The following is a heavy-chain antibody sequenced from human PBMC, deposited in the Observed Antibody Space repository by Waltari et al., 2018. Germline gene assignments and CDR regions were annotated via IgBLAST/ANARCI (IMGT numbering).Heavy chain of an antibody. D-gene: IGHD5-12*01. J-gene: IGHJ3*02. Sequence: QMPGKGLEWMGIIYPGDSDTRYSPSFQGQVTISADKSISTAYLQWSSLKASDTAVYYCARVRGDGYNGDAFDIWGQGTMVTVSS. CDR2: IYPGDSDT. V-gene: IGHV5-51*01. CDR3: ARVRGDGYNGDAFDI.